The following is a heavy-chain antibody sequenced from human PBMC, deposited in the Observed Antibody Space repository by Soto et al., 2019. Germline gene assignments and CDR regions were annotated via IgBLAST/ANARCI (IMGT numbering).Heavy chain of an antibody. J-gene: IGHJ4*02. CDR1: GGSISSSSW. V-gene: IGHV4-4*02. CDR2: NFESGAT. Sequence: QVQLQESGPGLVKPSGTLSLTCAVSGGSISSSSWWTWVRQSPGKGLEWIGENFESGATNYNPSLKSRLTMSVDNSKNQFSLNLSSLTAADTAVYFCTTSHAGELNNWGQGNLVTVSS. CDR3: TTSHAGELNN. D-gene: IGHD1-7*01.